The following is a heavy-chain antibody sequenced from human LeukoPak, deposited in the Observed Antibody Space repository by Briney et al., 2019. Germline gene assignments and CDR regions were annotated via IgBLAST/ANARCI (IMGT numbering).Heavy chain of an antibody. CDR2: IYFTGST. CDR3: ARGRWLQFSD. D-gene: IGHD5-24*01. V-gene: IGHV4-59*01. J-gene: IGHJ4*02. CDR1: GGSISNYY. Sequence: SETLSLTCTVSGGSISNYYWNWIRQPPGTGLEWIGYIYFTGSTNYNPSLKSRVTISLDTSKNQFSLKLSSVTAADTAIYYCARGRWLQFSDWGPGTLVTVSS.